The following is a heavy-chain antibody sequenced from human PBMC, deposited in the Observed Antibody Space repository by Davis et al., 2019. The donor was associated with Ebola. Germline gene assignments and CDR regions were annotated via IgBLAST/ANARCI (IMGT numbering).Heavy chain of an antibody. J-gene: IGHJ6*04. CDR1: GDSVSSGG. V-gene: IGHV6-1*01. D-gene: IGHD3-10*01. CDR2: TYYSSKWYN. Sequence: HSQTLSLTCAISGDSVSSGGWNWILQSPSSPLFSLLRTYYSSKWYNDYAVSVKSRITINPDTSKNQFSPHLNSVTPEDTALYFCARGWLRTGLDAWGEGTAVTVSS. CDR3: ARGWLRTGLDA.